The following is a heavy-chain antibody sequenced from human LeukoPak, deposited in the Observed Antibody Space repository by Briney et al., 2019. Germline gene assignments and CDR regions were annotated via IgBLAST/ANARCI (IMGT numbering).Heavy chain of an antibody. Sequence: AGGSLRLSCAASGFTFSSYYMTWVRQAPGKGLEWVSAINGGGSTFYADSVKGRFTASRDDSKNTLSLQINSLTAEGTAVYDCARGYNDRSGYSDSFDVGGEATIVTVSA. CDR2: INGGGST. CDR3: ARGYNDRSGYSDSFDV. CDR1: GFTFSSYY. V-gene: IGHV3-66*01. D-gene: IGHD3-22*01. J-gene: IGHJ3*01.